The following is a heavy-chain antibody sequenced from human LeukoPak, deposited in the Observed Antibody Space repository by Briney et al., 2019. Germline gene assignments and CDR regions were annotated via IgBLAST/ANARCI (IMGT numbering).Heavy chain of an antibody. D-gene: IGHD6-13*01. J-gene: IGHJ4*02. CDR1: GYXFTGYY. Sequence: ASVKVSCKASGYXFTGYYIHWVRQAPGQGLEWLGWIKPNSGGTNYAQKFQGRVTMTRDTSISTAYMELSRLRSDDTAVYYCARQQQQLAPNFDYWGQGTLVTVSS. V-gene: IGHV1-2*02. CDR2: IKPNSGGT. CDR3: ARQQQQLAPNFDY.